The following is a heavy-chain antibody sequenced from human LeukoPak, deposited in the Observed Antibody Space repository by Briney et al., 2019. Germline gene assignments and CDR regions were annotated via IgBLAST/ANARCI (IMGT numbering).Heavy chain of an antibody. CDR1: GGSISSGGYY. J-gene: IGHJ4*02. CDR2: IYYSGST. V-gene: IGHV4-31*03. CDR3: ARAPVSDFDWSLGGFDY. Sequence: PSETLSLTCTVSGGSISSGGYYWGWLRQHPGTGLEWIGYIYYSGSTYYNPSLKSRVTISVDTSKNQFSLKLSSVTAADTAVYYCARAPVSDFDWSLGGFDYWGQGTLVTVSS. D-gene: IGHD3-9*01.